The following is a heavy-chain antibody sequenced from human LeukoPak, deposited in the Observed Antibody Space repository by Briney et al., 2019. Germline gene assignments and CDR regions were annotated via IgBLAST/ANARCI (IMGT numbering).Heavy chain of an antibody. CDR3: AKESSRRALLVWFDP. Sequence: GGSLRLSCAASGFSVSNNYMSWVRQAPGKGLEGVSVIFSRGATYYADSVKGRFTISRDNSKNTLYLQMNSLRAEDTAVYYCAKESSRRALLVWFDPWGQGTLVTVSS. J-gene: IGHJ5*02. CDR1: GFSVSNNY. CDR2: IFSRGAT. D-gene: IGHD1-26*01. V-gene: IGHV3-53*01.